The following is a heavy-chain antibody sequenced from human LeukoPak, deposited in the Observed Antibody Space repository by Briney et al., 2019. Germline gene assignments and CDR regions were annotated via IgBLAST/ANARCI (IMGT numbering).Heavy chain of an antibody. J-gene: IGHJ4*02. CDR2: ISSTSTYI. Sequence: GGSLRLSCAASGFIFSSYSMNWVRHAPGKGLEWVSSISSTSTYIHYADSLKGRFTISRDNARNSLYLQINSLRVEDAAVYYCARVQRGEMATFDYWGQGTLVTVSS. V-gene: IGHV3-21*01. D-gene: IGHD5-24*01. CDR3: ARVQRGEMATFDY. CDR1: GFIFSSYS.